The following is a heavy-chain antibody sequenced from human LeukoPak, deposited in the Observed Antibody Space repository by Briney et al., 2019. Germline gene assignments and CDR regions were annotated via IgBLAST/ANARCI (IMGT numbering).Heavy chain of an antibody. CDR1: GFTFSSYA. J-gene: IGHJ3*02. CDR2: IRGSGGST. Sequence: GGSLRLSCAASGFTFSSYAMSWVRQAPGKGLEWVSAIRGSGGSTYYADSVRGRFTISRDNSKNTRCLHMNSLTAEDTAMYYCARDWVAGVPFDAFDIWGQGTMVSVSS. V-gene: IGHV3-23*01. CDR3: ARDWVAGVPFDAFDI. D-gene: IGHD3-10*01.